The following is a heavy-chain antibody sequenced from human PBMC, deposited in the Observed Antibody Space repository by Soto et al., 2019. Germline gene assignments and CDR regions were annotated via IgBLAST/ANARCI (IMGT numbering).Heavy chain of an antibody. CDR1: GYTFTSYG. J-gene: IGHJ5*02. D-gene: IGHD6-13*01. Sequence: ASVKVSCKASGYTFTSYGISWVRQAPGQGLEWMGWISAYNGNTNYAQKLQGRVTMTTDTSTSTAYMELRSLRSDDTAVYYCARDLGIAEAGAYNWFDPRAQRTPVTVS. V-gene: IGHV1-18*01. CDR3: ARDLGIAEAGAYNWFDP. CDR2: ISAYNGNT.